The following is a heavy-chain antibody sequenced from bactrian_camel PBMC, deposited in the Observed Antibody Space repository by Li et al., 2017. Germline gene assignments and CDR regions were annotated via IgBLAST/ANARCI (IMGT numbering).Heavy chain of an antibody. V-gene: IGHV3S54*01. CDR2: IATGSGNT. CDR1: GYIASRNC. Sequence: QVQLVESGGGSVQAGGSLRLSCQVSGYIASRNCIAWFRQAPGTEREGVARIATGSGNTYYADSVKGRFTITKVEEKNTLYLHMNDLNPEDTALYYRAAARWYGGTWSFAPQYHHWGQGTQVTVS. D-gene: IGHD6*01. CDR3: AAARWYGGTWSFAPQYHH. J-gene: IGHJ4*01.